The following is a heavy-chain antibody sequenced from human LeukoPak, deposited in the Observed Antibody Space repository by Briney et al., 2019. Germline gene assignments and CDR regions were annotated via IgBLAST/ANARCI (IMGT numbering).Heavy chain of an antibody. D-gene: IGHD2-2*02. V-gene: IGHV4-38-2*02. Sequence: PSETLSLTCTVSGYSISSGYYWGWIRQPPGKGLEWIGSIYHSGSTYYNPSLKSRVTISVDTSKNQFSLKLSSVTAADTAVYYCASNTAGYYMDVWGKGTTVTVSS. J-gene: IGHJ6*03. CDR2: IYHSGST. CDR3: ASNTAGYYMDV. CDR1: GYSISSGYY.